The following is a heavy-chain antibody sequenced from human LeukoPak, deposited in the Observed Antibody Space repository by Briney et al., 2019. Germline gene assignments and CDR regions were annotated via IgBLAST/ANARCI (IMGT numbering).Heavy chain of an antibody. J-gene: IGHJ4*02. D-gene: IGHD3-22*01. Sequence: GGSLRLSCAASGFTVSSNYMSWVRQAPGKGLEWVSVIYSGASTYYADSVKGRFTISRDNSKNTLYLQMNSLRADDTAVYYCARIFYDGSNYGLCYFDYWGQGTLVTVSS. CDR2: IYSGAST. V-gene: IGHV3-53*01. CDR3: ARIFYDGSNYGLCYFDY. CDR1: GFTVSSNY.